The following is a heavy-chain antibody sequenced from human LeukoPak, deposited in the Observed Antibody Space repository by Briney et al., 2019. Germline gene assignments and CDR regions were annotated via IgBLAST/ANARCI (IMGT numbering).Heavy chain of an antibody. D-gene: IGHD6-13*01. CDR3: ARDQAAAATPLGMDV. V-gene: IGHV1-2*04. CDR1: GYTFIGYY. Sequence: ASPKVSCKASGYTFIGYYMRWVRHTPGQGLGWVLWVILNSGGTNSAQKFRGWVTMTRDTSISTAYMELSRLRSDDTAVYDCARDQAAAATPLGMDVWGQGTTVTVSS. CDR2: VILNSGGT. J-gene: IGHJ6*02.